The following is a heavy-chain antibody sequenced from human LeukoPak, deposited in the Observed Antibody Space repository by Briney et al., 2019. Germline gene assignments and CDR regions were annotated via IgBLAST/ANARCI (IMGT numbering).Heavy chain of an antibody. D-gene: IGHD3-10*01. CDR2: INPNTGGT. V-gene: IGHV1-2*02. J-gene: IGHJ5*02. CDR3: ARGDKKENLSGPSGYFDP. CDR1: GYIFGGYH. Sequence: GASVKVSCKASGYIFGGYHIHWVRQAAGQGLEWMGWINPNTGGTNFAPKFHGRVSMTRDTSLSTAYMELSSLRSDDTAVYYCARGDKKENLSGPSGYFDPWGQGSLVTISS.